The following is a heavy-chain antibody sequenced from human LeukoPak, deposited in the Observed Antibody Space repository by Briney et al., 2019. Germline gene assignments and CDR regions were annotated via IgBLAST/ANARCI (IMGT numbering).Heavy chain of an antibody. D-gene: IGHD6-19*01. V-gene: IGHV1-2*02. J-gene: IGHJ4*02. Sequence: ASVKVSCKASGYTFTGYYMHLVRQAPGQGLEWMGRINPNSGGTSYAQKFQGRVTMTRDTSNSTAYMELSRLRSDDTAVYYCARDLGNSSPGYWGRGTLVTVSS. CDR3: ARDLGNSSPGY. CDR1: GYTFTGYY. CDR2: INPNSGGT.